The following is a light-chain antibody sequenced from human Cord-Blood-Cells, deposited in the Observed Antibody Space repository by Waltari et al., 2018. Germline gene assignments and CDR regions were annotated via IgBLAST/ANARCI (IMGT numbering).Light chain of an antibody. Sequence: SYVLTQPPSVSVAPGTTARITWWGNNIGCKSVQLYQQKPGQAPVLVIYYDSDRPSGIPERFSGSNSGNTATLTISRVEAGDEADYYCQVWDSSSDHYVFGTGTKVTVL. V-gene: IGLV3-21*04. CDR2: YDS. CDR1: NIGCKS. J-gene: IGLJ1*01. CDR3: QVWDSSSDHYV.